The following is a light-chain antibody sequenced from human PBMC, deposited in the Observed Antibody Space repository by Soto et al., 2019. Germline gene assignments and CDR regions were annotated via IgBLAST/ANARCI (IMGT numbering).Light chain of an antibody. J-gene: IGKJ1*01. CDR2: KAS. V-gene: IGKV1-5*03. CDR1: QSISSW. CDR3: QQGYSISWT. Sequence: DIQMTQSPSTLSASVGDRVTITCRASQSISSWLAWYQQKPGKAPNLLIYKASTLESGVPSRFSGSGSGTEFTLTISSVQPDDFATYYCQQGYSISWTFGQGTKVDIK.